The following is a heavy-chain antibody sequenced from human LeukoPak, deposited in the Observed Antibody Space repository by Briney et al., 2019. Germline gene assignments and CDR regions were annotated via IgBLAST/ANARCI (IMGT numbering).Heavy chain of an antibody. Sequence: PSETLSLTCAVYGVSFSGYYWSWIRQPPGKGLEWIGEINHSGSTNYNPSLKSRVTISVDTSKNQFSLKLSSVTAADTAVYYCAREGSAFDYWGQGTLVTVSS. V-gene: IGHV4-34*01. CDR3: AREGSAFDY. CDR1: GVSFSGYY. CDR2: INHSGST. J-gene: IGHJ4*02.